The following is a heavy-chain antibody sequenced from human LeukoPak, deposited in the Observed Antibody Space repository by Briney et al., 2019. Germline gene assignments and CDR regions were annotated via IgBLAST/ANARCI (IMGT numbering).Heavy chain of an antibody. V-gene: IGHV3-21*01. CDR1: GFTFSSYR. Sequence: GGSLRLSCAASGFTFSSYRMNWVRQAPGKGLEWVSSISSSSSYIYYADSVNGRLTTSRDNAKNSMYLQMNSLTAEDTAVYYCARVPMYSSSYYWGQGTLVTVSS. J-gene: IGHJ4*02. CDR2: ISSSSSYI. D-gene: IGHD6-6*01. CDR3: ARVPMYSSSYY.